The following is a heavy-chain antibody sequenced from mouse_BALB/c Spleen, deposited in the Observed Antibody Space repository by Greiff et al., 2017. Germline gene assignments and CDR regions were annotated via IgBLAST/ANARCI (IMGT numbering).Heavy chain of an antibody. Sequence: QVQLQQSGAELVRPGTSVKVSCKASGYAFTNYLIEWVKQRPGQALEWIGVINPGSGGTNYNEKFKGKATLTADKSSSTAYMQLSSLTSDDSAVYFCAATVVARNYAMDYWGQGTSVTVSS. CDR3: AATVVARNYAMDY. V-gene: IGHV1-54*01. D-gene: IGHD1-1*01. CDR1: GYAFTNYL. CDR2: INPGSGGT. J-gene: IGHJ4*01.